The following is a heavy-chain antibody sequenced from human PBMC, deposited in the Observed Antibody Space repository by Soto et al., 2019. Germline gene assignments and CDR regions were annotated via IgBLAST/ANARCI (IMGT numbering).Heavy chain of an antibody. CDR3: ARDRSSRDYGDYELSY. J-gene: IGHJ4*02. D-gene: IGHD4-17*01. Sequence: ASVKVSCKTSGYTFTNYGISWVRQAPGQGLEWMGWISAHNGNTNYPQNLQGRVTMTTDTSTSTAYMELRSLRSDDTAVYYCARDRSSRDYGDYELSYWGQGTRVTVSS. V-gene: IGHV1-18*01. CDR1: GYTFTNYG. CDR2: ISAHNGNT.